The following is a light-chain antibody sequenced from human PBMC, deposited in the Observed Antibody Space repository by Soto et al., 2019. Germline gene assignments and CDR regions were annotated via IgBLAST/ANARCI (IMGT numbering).Light chain of an antibody. J-gene: IGLJ1*01. CDR1: SSKIGNNY. Sequence: QSVLTQPPSVSAAPGQKVTISCSGSSSKIGNNYVSWYQQLPGTAPKLLIYDNNKRPSGIPDRFSGSKSGTSATLGITGLQTGDDSDYYCGTWDSYPRSFYVFGTGTEVTVL. V-gene: IGLV1-51*01. CDR2: DNN. CDR3: GTWDSYPRSFYV.